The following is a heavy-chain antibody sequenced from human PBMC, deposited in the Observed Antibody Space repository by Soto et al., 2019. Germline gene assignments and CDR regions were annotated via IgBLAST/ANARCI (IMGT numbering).Heavy chain of an antibody. CDR3: ARDLAYCGGDCYSSGGTDV. CDR1: GYTFTGYY. D-gene: IGHD2-21*02. Sequence: GASVKVSCKASGYTFTGYYMHWVRQAPGQGLEWMGWINPNSGGTNYAQKFQGWVTMTRDTSISTAYMELSRLRSDDTAVYYCARDLAYCGGDCYSSGGTDVWGQGTTVTVSS. CDR2: INPNSGGT. V-gene: IGHV1-2*04. J-gene: IGHJ6*02.